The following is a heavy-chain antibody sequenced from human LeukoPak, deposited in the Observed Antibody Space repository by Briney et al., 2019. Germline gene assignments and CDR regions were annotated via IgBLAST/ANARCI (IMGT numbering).Heavy chain of an antibody. V-gene: IGHV3-7*01. CDR2: IKHDGSDQ. CDR3: ARDRPNIVVVPAAGEEWFDP. J-gene: IGHJ5*02. Sequence: GGSLRLSCAASGFTFSNYWLTWVRQAPGKGLEWVANIKHDGSDQYYLDSVKGRFTISRDNAKNSLYLQMNSLRAEDTAVYYCARDRPNIVVVPAAGEEWFDPWGQGTLVTVSS. CDR1: GFTFSNYW. D-gene: IGHD2-2*01.